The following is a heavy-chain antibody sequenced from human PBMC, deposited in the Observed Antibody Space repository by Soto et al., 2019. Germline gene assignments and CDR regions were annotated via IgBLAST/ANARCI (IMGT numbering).Heavy chain of an antibody. CDR2: IYWDDDK. D-gene: IGHD6-13*01. CDR3: AHRQDYRRSWNSGWFDP. V-gene: IGHV2-5*02. Sequence: QITLKESGPTLVTPTQTLTLTCTFSGFSLSTSGVGVGWIRQPPGKALEWLAFIYWDDDKRYSPSLKSRLTITKDTSKNQVVLTMTNMDPVDTATYYCAHRQDYRRSWNSGWFDPWGQGTLVTVSS. J-gene: IGHJ5*02. CDR1: GFSLSTSGVG.